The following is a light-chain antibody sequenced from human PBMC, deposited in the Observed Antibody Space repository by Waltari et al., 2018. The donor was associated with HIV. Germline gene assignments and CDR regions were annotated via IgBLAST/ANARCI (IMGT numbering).Light chain of an antibody. CDR1: TGPVSSGHY. Sequence: QTVVTQESSLTVAPGGTITLTCSSVTGPVSSGHYANWFQQKPGQPPRPLFYRSNTIHSATPARFSASLGGDRAALTLSNVWPDDQAVYFCMLFFRSSYLFGGGTKVTVL. J-gene: IGLJ2*01. V-gene: IGLV7-43*01. CDR2: RSN. CDR3: MLFFRSSYL.